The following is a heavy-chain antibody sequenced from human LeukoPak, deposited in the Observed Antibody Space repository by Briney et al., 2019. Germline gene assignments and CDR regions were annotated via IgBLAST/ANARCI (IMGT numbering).Heavy chain of an antibody. CDR3: ARGSSSGYFDY. V-gene: IGHV4-38-2*02. J-gene: IGHJ4*02. CDR2: IYHRGSS. D-gene: IGHD6-13*01. Sequence: PSETLSLTCSVANYSINTGYFWAWLRQPPGKGLEWIGTIYHRGSSYYSPSLKSRVTMSVDTSKNQSALRVDSVTAADTAVFFCARGSSSGYFDYWGQGTVVTVSS. CDR1: NYSINTGYF.